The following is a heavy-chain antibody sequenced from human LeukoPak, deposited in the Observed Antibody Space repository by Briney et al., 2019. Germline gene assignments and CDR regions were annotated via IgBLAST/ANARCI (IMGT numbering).Heavy chain of an antibody. D-gene: IGHD6-13*01. V-gene: IGHV1-18*01. CDR2: ISAYNGNT. CDR1: GYTFTSYG. J-gene: IGHJ6*02. CDR3: AREGWQQLVLPTAYYYGMDV. Sequence: ASVKVSCKASGYTFTSYGISWVRQAPGQGLEWMGWISAYNGNTNYAQKLQGRVTMTTDTSTSTAYMELRSLRSDDTAVYYCAREGWQQLVLPTAYYYGMDVWGQGTTVTVSS.